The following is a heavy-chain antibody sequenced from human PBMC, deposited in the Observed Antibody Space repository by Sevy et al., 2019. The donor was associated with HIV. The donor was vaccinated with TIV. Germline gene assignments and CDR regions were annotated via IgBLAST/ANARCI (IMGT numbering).Heavy chain of an antibody. CDR1: GYSISSGYY. D-gene: IGHD6-19*01. CDR3: AVGGSGWYYFDY. J-gene: IGHJ4*02. V-gene: IGHV4-38-2*01. CDR2: IYHSGST. Sequence: SETLSLTCAVSGYSISSGYYWGWIRQPPGMGLEWIGRIYHSGSTYYNPSLKSRVTISVDTSKNQFSLKLSSVTAADTAVYYCAVGGSGWYYFDYWGQGTLVTVSS.